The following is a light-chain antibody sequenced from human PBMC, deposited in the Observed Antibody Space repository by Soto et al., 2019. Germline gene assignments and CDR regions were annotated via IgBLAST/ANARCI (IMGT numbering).Light chain of an antibody. CDR3: QQRSNWPRT. J-gene: IGKJ1*01. Sequence: EIVLTQSPATLSLSPGDRATLSCRASQSVSSYLAWYQHKPGQAPRLLIYDASNRATGIPDRFSGSGSGTDFTLTISSLEPEDFAVYYCQQRSNWPRTFGQGTKVDIK. CDR1: QSVSSY. CDR2: DAS. V-gene: IGKV3-11*01.